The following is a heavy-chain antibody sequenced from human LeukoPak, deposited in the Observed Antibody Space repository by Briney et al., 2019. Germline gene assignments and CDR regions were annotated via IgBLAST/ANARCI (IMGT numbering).Heavy chain of an antibody. CDR3: ARDPRRIAAAGICFDP. CDR1: GYTFTGYY. V-gene: IGHV1-2*02. CDR2: INPNSGGT. D-gene: IGHD6-13*01. J-gene: IGHJ5*02. Sequence: GASVKVSCKASGYTFTGYYMHWVRQAPGQGLEWMGWINPNSGGTNYAQKFQGRVTMTRDTSISTAYMELSRLRSDDTAVYYCARDPRRIAAAGICFDPWGQGTLVTVSS.